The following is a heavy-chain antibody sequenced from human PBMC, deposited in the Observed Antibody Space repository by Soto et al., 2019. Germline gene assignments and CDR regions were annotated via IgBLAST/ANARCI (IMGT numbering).Heavy chain of an antibody. CDR1: GYTLTELS. CDR2: FDPEDGET. CDR3: ATRRLNWNDYYYYYYGMDV. Sequence: ASVKVSCKVSGYTLTELSMHWVRQAPGKGLEWMGGFDPEDGETIYTQKFQGRVTMTEDTSTDTAYMELSSLRSEDTAVYYCATRRLNWNDYYYYYYGMDVWGQGTTVTVSS. J-gene: IGHJ6*02. D-gene: IGHD1-1*01. V-gene: IGHV1-24*01.